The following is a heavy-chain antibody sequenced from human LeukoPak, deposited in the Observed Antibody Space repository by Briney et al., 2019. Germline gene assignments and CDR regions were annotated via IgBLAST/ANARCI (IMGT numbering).Heavy chain of an antibody. CDR1: GFTFTSSA. Sequence: SVKVSCKASGFTFTSSAMQWVRQARGQRLEWIGWIVVVNGNTNYAQKFQERVTITRDMSTSTAYMELSSLRSEDTAVYCCAASFGGPYDYWGQGTLVTVSS. CDR3: AASFGGPYDY. CDR2: IVVVNGNT. V-gene: IGHV1-58*02. J-gene: IGHJ4*02. D-gene: IGHD3-16*01.